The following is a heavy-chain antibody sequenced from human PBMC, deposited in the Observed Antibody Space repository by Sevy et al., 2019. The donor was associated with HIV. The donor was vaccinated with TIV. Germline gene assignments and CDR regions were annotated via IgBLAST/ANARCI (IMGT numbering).Heavy chain of an antibody. Sequence: GGSLRLSCTGSGFTFGVYAMSWFRQAPGMGLEWVGFIRSKDYGGATEYAASVKGRFTISRDDSKSIADLQMNSLKTEDTAVYYCTRGYYYDSSGYSDYWGQGTLVTVSS. V-gene: IGHV3-49*03. CDR1: GFTFGVYA. J-gene: IGHJ4*02. D-gene: IGHD3-22*01. CDR3: TRGYYYDSSGYSDY. CDR2: IRSKDYGGAT.